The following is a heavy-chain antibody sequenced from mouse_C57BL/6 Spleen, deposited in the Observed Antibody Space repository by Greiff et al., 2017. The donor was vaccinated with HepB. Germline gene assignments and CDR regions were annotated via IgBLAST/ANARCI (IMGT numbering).Heavy chain of an antibody. CDR1: GYTFTSYW. CDR3: ARARGYGNYYDD. Sequence: QVQLQQSGAELVRPGSSVKLSCKASGYTFTSYWMHWVKQRPLQGLEWIGNIDPSDSETHYNQKFKDKATLTVDKSTSTAYMQLSSMTSEDYAVYYCARARGYGNYYDDWGQGTTLTVSS. D-gene: IGHD2-1*01. V-gene: IGHV1-52*01. J-gene: IGHJ2*01. CDR2: IDPSDSET.